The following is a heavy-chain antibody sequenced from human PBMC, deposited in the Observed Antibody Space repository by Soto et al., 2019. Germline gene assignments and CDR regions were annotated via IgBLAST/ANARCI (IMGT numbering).Heavy chain of an antibody. V-gene: IGHV4-59*01. J-gene: IGHJ6*02. CDR2: IYYSGST. CDR1: GASISDYY. CDR3: ARSPNYYYYGFDV. Sequence: SETLSLTCTVSGASISDYYWSWLRQSPGKRLEWIAYIYYSGSTNYNPSLKSRATISVDTSKSQVSLTLTSMTAADAALYYCARSPNYYYYGFDVWGQGTAVTVSS. D-gene: IGHD3-10*01.